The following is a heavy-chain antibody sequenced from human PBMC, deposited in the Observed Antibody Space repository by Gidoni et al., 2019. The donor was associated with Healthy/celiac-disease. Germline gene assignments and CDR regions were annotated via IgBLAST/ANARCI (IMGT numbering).Heavy chain of an antibody. CDR1: GGSFSGYY. CDR3: AMRPFTMIVDDIIDY. J-gene: IGHJ4*02. Sequence: QVQLQPWGAGLWKPSETLSPTCAVYGGSFSGYYWSWIRQPPGKGLEWIGEINHSGSTNYNPSLKSRVTISVDTSKNQFSLKLSSVTAADTAVYYCAMRPFTMIVDDIIDYWGQGTLVTVSS. V-gene: IGHV4-34*01. D-gene: IGHD3-22*01. CDR2: INHSGST.